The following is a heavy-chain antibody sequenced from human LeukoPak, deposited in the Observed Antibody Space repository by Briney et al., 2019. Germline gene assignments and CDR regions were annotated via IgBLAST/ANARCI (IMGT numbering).Heavy chain of an antibody. CDR1: GGSTSTNF. V-gene: IGHV4-59*08. Sequence: SETLSLTCTVSGGSTSTNFWSWMRQPPGRGLEWIGYIYYSGSTNYNPSLKSRVTISVDTSKNQFSLKLSSVTAADTAVYYCARHSPLYSGSYYPDAFDIWGQGTMVTVSS. D-gene: IGHD1-26*01. CDR3: ARHSPLYSGSYYPDAFDI. J-gene: IGHJ3*02. CDR2: IYYSGST.